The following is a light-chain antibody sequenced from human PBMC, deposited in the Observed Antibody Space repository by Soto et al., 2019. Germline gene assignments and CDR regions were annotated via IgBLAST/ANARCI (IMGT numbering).Light chain of an antibody. CDR2: AAS. V-gene: IGKV1-39*01. CDR3: QQTYSTPQT. Sequence: DIQMTQSPSSLSASVGDRVTITCRASQSISGYLNWYQQRPGKAPKLLIYAASSLQSGVPSRFSGSGSGTDFTLTISSLQPEDFATYFCQQTYSTPQTFGQGNKV. J-gene: IGKJ1*01. CDR1: QSISGY.